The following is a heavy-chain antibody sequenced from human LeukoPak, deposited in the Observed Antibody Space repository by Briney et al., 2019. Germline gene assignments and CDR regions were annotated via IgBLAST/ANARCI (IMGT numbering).Heavy chain of an antibody. CDR1: GFTFSRYS. D-gene: IGHD6-19*01. Sequence: GGSLRLSCAASGFTFSRYSMIWVRQAPGKGLEWVAVISYDGSNKYYADSVKGRFTISRDNAKNSLYLQMNSLRADDTAVYYCASVDALGAVVGTGSWGQGTLVTVSS. V-gene: IGHV3-30*03. CDR2: ISYDGSNK. CDR3: ASVDALGAVVGTGS. J-gene: IGHJ5*02.